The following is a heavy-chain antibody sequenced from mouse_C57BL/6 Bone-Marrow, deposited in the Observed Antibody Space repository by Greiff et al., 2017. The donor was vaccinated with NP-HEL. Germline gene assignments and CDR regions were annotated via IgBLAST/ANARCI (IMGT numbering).Heavy chain of an antibody. CDR2: ISSGGSYT. D-gene: IGHD2-4*01. J-gene: IGHJ1*03. Sequence: EVQLQQSGGDLVKPGGSLKLSCAASGFTFSSYGMSWVRQTPDKRLEWVATISSGGSYTYYPDSVKGRFTISRDNAKNTLYLQMSSLKSEDTAMYYCARPLYDYAWYFDVWGTGTTVTVSS. V-gene: IGHV5-6*01. CDR1: GFTFSSYG. CDR3: ARPLYDYAWYFDV.